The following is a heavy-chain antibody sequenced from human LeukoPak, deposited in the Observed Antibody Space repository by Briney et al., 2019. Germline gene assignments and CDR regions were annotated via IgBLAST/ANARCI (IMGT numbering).Heavy chain of an antibody. CDR3: ARASAYSISSGVNL. CDR1: GGSFGGYY. CDR2: INESGST. D-gene: IGHD6-6*01. V-gene: IGHV4-34*01. Sequence: MSSEILSLTCAVYGGSFGGYYWNLIRQPPGMGLEWIGEINESGSTNYNPSLKSRVTISVDTPKRQFSLKLSSVTAADTAVYYCARASAYSISSGVNLWGQGTLVTVSS. J-gene: IGHJ5*02.